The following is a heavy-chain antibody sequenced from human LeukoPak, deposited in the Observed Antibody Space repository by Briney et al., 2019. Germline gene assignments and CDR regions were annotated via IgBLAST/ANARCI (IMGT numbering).Heavy chain of an antibody. V-gene: IGHV1-2*02. D-gene: IGHD5-12*01. CDR1: GYSFTGYY. J-gene: IGHJ4*02. CDR2: INPNSGGT. Sequence: ASMKVSCKASGYSFTGYYMHWVRQAPGQGLERMGCINPNSGGTDYAQKFQGRVTMTRDTSISTAHMELSRLTSDDTAVYYCAGLSGYDPYYFDYWGQGTLVAVSS. CDR3: AGLSGYDPYYFDY.